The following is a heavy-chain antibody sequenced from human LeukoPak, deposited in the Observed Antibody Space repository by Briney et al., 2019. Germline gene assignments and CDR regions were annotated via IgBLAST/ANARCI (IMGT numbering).Heavy chain of an antibody. CDR3: GTAFPPLRVAAAGDS. D-gene: IGHD6-25*01. J-gene: IGHJ4*02. CDR1: GFTFSDCD. V-gene: IGHV3-21*06. CDR2: ISYMGDHR. Sequence: KSGGSLRLSCTASGFTFSDCDMNWFRQAPGKGLQWVSSISYMGDHRYYADPAKGWFTISRDNAKNSLYLQMDNLRADDTAVYYCGTAFPPLRVAAAGDSWGQGALVTVSS.